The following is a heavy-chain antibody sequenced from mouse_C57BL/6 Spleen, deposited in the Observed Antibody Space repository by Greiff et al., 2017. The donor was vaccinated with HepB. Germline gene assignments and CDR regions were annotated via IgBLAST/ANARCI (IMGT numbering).Heavy chain of an antibody. J-gene: IGHJ2*01. CDR3: ARDDYDVGDYFDY. CDR1: GYTFTSYG. D-gene: IGHD2-4*01. V-gene: IGHV1-81*01. CDR2: IYPRSGNT. Sequence: VQLQQSGAELARPGASVKLSCKASGYTFTSYGISWVKQRTGQGLEWIGEIYPRSGNTYYNEKFKGKATLIADKSSSTAYMELRSLTSEDSAVYFCARDDYDVGDYFDYGGQGTTLTVSS.